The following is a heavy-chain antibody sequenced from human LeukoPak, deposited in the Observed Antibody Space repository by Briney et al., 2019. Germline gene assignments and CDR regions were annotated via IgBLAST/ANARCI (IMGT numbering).Heavy chain of an antibody. V-gene: IGHV4-30-4*08. CDR2: IYYSGST. CDR1: GGSISSSSYY. CDR3: ARVEQQLVDY. J-gene: IGHJ4*02. Sequence: PSETLSLTCTVSGGSISSSSYYWSWIRQPPGKGLEWIGYIYYSGSTYYNPSLKSRVTISVDTSKNQFSLKLSSVTAADTAVYYCARVEQQLVDYWGQGTLVTVSS. D-gene: IGHD6-13*01.